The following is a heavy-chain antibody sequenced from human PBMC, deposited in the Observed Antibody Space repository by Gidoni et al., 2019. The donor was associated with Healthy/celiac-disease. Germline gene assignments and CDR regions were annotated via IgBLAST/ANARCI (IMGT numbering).Heavy chain of an antibody. D-gene: IGHD1-1*01. V-gene: IGHV4-39*01. Sequence: QLQLQESGPGLVKPSETLSLTCTVSGGSISSSSYYWGWIRQPPGKGLEWIGSIYYSGSTYYNPSLKSRVTISVDTSKNQFSLKLSSVTAADTAVYYCARRSQLNWFDPWGQGTLVTVSS. J-gene: IGHJ5*02. CDR3: ARRSQLNWFDP. CDR2: IYYSGST. CDR1: GGSISSSSYY.